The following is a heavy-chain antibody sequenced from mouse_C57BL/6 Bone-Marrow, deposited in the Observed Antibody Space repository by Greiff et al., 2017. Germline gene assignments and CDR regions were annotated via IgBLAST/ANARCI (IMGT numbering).Heavy chain of an antibody. V-gene: IGHV1-42*01. CDR2: INPSTGGT. D-gene: IGHD2-4*01. CDR1: GYSFTGYY. J-gene: IGHJ1*03. Sequence: VQLQQSGPELVKPGASVKISCKASGYSFTGYYMNWVKQSPEKSLEWIGEINPSTGGTTYNQKFKAKATLTVDKSSSTAYMQLKSPTSEDSAVNYGARYEHDGHCDVWGTGTTVTVSS. CDR3: ARYEHDGHCDV.